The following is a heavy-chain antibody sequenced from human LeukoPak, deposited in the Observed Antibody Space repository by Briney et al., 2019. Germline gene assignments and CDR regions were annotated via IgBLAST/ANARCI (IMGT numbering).Heavy chain of an antibody. Sequence: GGSLRLSCAASGFTVSSNYMSWVRQAPGKGLEWVSVIYSGGSTYYADSVKGRFTISRDNSKNTLYLQMNSLRAKDTAVYYCARGTKVTEGAFDIWGQGTMVTVSS. J-gene: IGHJ3*02. CDR3: ARGTKVTEGAFDI. D-gene: IGHD2-21*02. V-gene: IGHV3-66*01. CDR2: IYSGGST. CDR1: GFTVSSNY.